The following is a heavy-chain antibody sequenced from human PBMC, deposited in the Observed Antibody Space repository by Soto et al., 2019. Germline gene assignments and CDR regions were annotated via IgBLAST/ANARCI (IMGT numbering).Heavy chain of an antibody. J-gene: IGHJ6*02. CDR3: ARAVTGTNYHYYLGMDV. CDR1: GGTFSSYT. Sequence: QVQLVQSGAEVKKPGSSVKVSCKASGGTFSSYTISWVRQAPGQGLEWMGRIIPILCIANYAQKFQGRVTLTAEKYTSKGYMEVSSLRAKDTAVYYGARAVTGTNYHYYLGMDVWGQGNTVNGSS. CDR2: IIPILCIA. V-gene: IGHV1-69*02. D-gene: IGHD1-20*01.